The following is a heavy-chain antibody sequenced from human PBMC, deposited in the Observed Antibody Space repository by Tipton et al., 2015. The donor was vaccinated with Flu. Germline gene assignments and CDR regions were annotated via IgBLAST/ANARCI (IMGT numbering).Heavy chain of an antibody. CDR1: GDSVASDYF. V-gene: IGHV3-9*01. Sequence: LSLTCSVSGDSVASDYFWGWVRQAPGKGLEWVSGIDWNNGRVGYADSVKGRFTISRDNAKRSLDLQMNSLRAEDTALYYCVKGGYSSSWAANNWFDPWGQGTLVTVSS. J-gene: IGHJ5*02. CDR3: VKGGYSSSWAANNWFDP. CDR2: IDWNNGRV. D-gene: IGHD6-13*01.